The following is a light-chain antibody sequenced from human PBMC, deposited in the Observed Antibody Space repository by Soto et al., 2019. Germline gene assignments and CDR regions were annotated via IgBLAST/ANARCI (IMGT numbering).Light chain of an antibody. V-gene: IGKV3-15*01. CDR3: QQYDNLPLT. CDR2: GAS. J-gene: IGKJ3*01. CDR1: QSVGSN. Sequence: ERVMTQSPATLSVSPGERATLSCRASQSVGSNLAWYQQKPGQAPRLLIFGASSRATGVPARFSGSGSGTEFTLTITSLQSEDFAVYFCQQYDNLPLTFGPGTNVDIK.